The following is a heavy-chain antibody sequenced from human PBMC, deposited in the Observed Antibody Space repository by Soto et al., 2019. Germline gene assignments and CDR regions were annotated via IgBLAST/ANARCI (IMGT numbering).Heavy chain of an antibody. Sequence: SVKVSCKASGGTFSSYAISWVRQAPGQGLEWMGGIIPIFGTANYAQKFQGRVTITADESTSTAYMELSSLRSEDTAVYYCVRGLAVAGRGHLSADYYYGMDVWG. J-gene: IGHJ6*02. CDR2: IIPIFGTA. CDR3: VRGLAVAGRGHLSADYYYGMDV. V-gene: IGHV1-69*13. CDR1: GGTFSSYA. D-gene: IGHD6-19*01.